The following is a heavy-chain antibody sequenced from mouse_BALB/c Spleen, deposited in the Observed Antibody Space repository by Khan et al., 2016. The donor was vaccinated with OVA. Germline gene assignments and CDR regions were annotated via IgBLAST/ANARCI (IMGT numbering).Heavy chain of an antibody. CDR3: ARRTTVYTMDY. CDR2: INPSSGYT. D-gene: IGHD1-1*01. CDR1: GYTFTSNT. V-gene: IGHV1-4*01. J-gene: IGHJ4*01. Sequence: VKLLESGAELARPGASVKMSCKASGYTFTSNTMHWVKQRPGQGLEWIGYINPSSGYTNYNQNFKDKATLTADKSSSTAYMQLSSLTSEDSAVYYCARRTTVYTMDYWGQGTSVTVSS.